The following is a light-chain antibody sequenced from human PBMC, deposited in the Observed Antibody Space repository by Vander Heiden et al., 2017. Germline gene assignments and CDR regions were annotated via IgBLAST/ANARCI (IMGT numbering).Light chain of an antibody. CDR3: QAWDRNTGV. Sequence: SYELTQPPPVSVSPGKTATVASREDKFGEKYTSWYQQKPGQSPVLVMYQDIQRPAGIPGRFSGSSSANTAFMTISGTQPMDEADYYCQAWDRNTGVFGTGTKVTVL. J-gene: IGLJ1*01. V-gene: IGLV3-1*01. CDR2: QDI. CDR1: KFGEKY.